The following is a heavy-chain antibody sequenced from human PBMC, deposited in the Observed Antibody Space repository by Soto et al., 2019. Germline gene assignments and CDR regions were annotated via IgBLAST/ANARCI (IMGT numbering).Heavy chain of an antibody. CDR1: GYTLTNYA. D-gene: IGHD6-19*01. CDR2: INAGNGNT. CDR3: ARDSHGCDY. Sequence: QVQLVQSGAEVKQPGASVKVSCKASGYTLTNYAMHWVRQAPGQRLEWMGWINAGNGNTKYSQKFQDRVTITRDTSASTAYMELSSLTSEDTAVYYCARDSHGCDYWGQGTLVTVSS. V-gene: IGHV1-3*01. J-gene: IGHJ4*02.